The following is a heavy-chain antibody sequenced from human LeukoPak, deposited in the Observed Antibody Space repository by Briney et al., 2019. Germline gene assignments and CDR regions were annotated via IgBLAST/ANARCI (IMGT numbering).Heavy chain of an antibody. D-gene: IGHD1-7*01. CDR3: ARDYRLELPGAFDI. V-gene: IGHV1-2*02. Sequence: ASVKVSCKASGYTFTGYYMHWVRQAPGQGLEWMGWINPNSSGTNYAQKFQGRVTMTRDTSISTAYMELSRLRSDDTAVYYCARDYRLELPGAFDIWGQGTMVTVSS. CDR1: GYTFTGYY. CDR2: INPNSSGT. J-gene: IGHJ3*02.